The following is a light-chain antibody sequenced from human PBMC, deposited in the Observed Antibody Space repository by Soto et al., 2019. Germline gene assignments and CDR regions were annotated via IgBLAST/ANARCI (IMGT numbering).Light chain of an antibody. J-gene: IGKJ3*01. Sequence: DNQMTQAPSPLSASVRGRVTITCPASQGIRNYLGWFQQKPGKAPKRLIYTASSLQSGVPSRFSGSGSGTEFTLTISSLQPEDFATYYCLQHKSYPFTFGPGTKVDIK. CDR3: LQHKSYPFT. CDR1: QGIRNY. V-gene: IGKV1-17*01. CDR2: TAS.